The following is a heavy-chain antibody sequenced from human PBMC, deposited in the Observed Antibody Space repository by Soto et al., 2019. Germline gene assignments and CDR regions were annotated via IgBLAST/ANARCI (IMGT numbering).Heavy chain of an antibody. D-gene: IGHD4-17*01. J-gene: IGHJ4*02. CDR3: ARAPGERYGDYGSLLDDPA. CDR2: IIPIFGTA. CDR1: GGTFSSYG. Sequence: QVQLVQSGAEVKKPGSSVKVSCKASGGTFSSYGISWVRQAPGQGLEWMGGIIPIFGTANYAQKFQGRVTITADESTSTAYMELSSLRSEDTAVYYCARAPGERYGDYGSLLDDPAWGQGTLVTVSS. V-gene: IGHV1-69*12.